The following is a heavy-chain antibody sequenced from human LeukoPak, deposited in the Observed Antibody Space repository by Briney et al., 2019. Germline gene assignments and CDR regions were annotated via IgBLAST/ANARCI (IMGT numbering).Heavy chain of an antibody. CDR1: GGSINSSSYY. CDR2: IYYSGST. V-gene: IGHV4-39*01. Sequence: SETLSLTCTVSGGSINSSSYYWGWIRQPPGKGLEWIGSIYYSGSTYYNPSLKSRVTISVDTSKNQFSLKLTSVTAADTAVYYCARRNYLDSSGYTYWGQGTLVTVSS. J-gene: IGHJ4*02. D-gene: IGHD3-22*01. CDR3: ARRNYLDSSGYTY.